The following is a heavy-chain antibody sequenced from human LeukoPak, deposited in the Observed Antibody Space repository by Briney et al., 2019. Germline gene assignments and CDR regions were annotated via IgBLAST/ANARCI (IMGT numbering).Heavy chain of an antibody. CDR2: IYYSGST. CDR1: DGSISSYY. V-gene: IGHV4-59*01. D-gene: IGHD3-3*01. CDR3: ARSSGNGDFWSGYYPNWFDP. Sequence: KTSETLSLTCTVSDGSISSYYWSWIRQPPGKGLEWIGYIYYSGSTNYNPSLKSRVTISVDTSKNQFSLKLSSVTAADTAVYYCARSSGNGDFWSGYYPNWFDPWGLGTLVTVSS. J-gene: IGHJ5*02.